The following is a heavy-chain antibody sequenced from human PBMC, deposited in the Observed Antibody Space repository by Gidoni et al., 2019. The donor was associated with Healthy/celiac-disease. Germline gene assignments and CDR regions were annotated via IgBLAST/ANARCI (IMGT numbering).Heavy chain of an antibody. J-gene: IGHJ6*02. V-gene: IGHV3-43*01. Sequence: EVQLVESGGVVVQPGGSLRLSCSASGFTFDDYTMHWVRQAPGKGLEWVSLISLDGGSTYYADSVKGRFTTSRDNSKNALYLQMNSLRTEDTALYYCAKLLSDFSDVWGQGTTVTVSS. CDR3: AKLLSDFSDV. CDR1: GFTFDDYT. D-gene: IGHD3-10*01. CDR2: ISLDGGST.